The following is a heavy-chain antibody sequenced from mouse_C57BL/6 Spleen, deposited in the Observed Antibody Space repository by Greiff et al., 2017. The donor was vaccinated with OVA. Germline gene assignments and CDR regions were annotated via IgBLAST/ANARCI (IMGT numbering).Heavy chain of an antibody. J-gene: IGHJ1*03. CDR3: ARHKTTVPSYWYFDV. CDR1: GFTFSSYT. D-gene: IGHD1-1*01. Sequence: DVMLVESGGGLVKPGGSLKLSCAASGFTFSSYTMSWVRQTPEKRLEWVATISGGGGNTYYPDSVKGRFTISRDNAKNTLYLQMSSLRSEDTALYYCARHKTTVPSYWYFDVWGTGTTVTVSS. V-gene: IGHV5-9*01. CDR2: ISGGGGNT.